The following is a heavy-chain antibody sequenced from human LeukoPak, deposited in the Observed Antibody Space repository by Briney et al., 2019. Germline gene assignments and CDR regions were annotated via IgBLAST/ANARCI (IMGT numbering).Heavy chain of an antibody. CDR3: ARGFGNYWGDYFDY. CDR1: GGSISSYY. Sequence: SETLSLTCTVSGGSISSYYWSWIRQPPGKGLEWIGNIYYSGSANYNPSLKSRVTISGDTSKNQFSLKLSSVTAADTAVYYCARGFGNYWGDYFDYWGQGTLVTVSS. D-gene: IGHD7-27*01. J-gene: IGHJ4*02. V-gene: IGHV4-59*08. CDR2: IYYSGSA.